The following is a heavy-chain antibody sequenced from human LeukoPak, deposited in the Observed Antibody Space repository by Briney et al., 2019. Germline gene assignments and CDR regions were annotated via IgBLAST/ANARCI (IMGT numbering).Heavy chain of an antibody. J-gene: IGHJ4*02. Sequence: GGSLRLSCAASGFTFSSYSMNWVRQAPGRGLEWVSAISGSGGSTYYADSVKGRFTISRDNSKHTLYLQMNSLRAEDTAVYYCAKDSVGLYPRVSDYWGQGTLVTVSS. CDR3: AKDSVGLYPRVSDY. CDR2: ISGSGGST. CDR1: GFTFSSYS. D-gene: IGHD2-2*01. V-gene: IGHV3-23*01.